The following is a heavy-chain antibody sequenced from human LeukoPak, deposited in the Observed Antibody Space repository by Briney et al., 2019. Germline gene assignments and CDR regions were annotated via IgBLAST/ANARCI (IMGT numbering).Heavy chain of an antibody. CDR1: GYTFTGYY. V-gene: IGHV1-2*02. J-gene: IGHJ4*02. CDR3: ARWSNSGFDY. CDR2: INPNSGGT. D-gene: IGHD1-26*01. Sequence: GASVKVSCKASGYTFTGYYMHWVRQAPGQGLEWMGRINPNSGGTNYVEKFQGRVTMTRDTSISTAYMELSRLTSDDTAMYYCARWSNSGFDYWGQGTLVTVPS.